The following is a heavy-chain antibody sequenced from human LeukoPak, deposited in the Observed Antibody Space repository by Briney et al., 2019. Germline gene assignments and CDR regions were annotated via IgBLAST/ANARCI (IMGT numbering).Heavy chain of an antibody. J-gene: IGHJ5*02. CDR1: GASVSGSPYY. CDR2: IYSSGST. V-gene: IGHV4-39*01. Sequence: SETLSLTCTVSGASVSGSPYYWGWVRQPPGKGLEWIGSIYSSGSTYYNASLPSRVTISIETSKNQISLRLNSVTAADTASYYCARQPPYGGNSFDPWGQGTLVIVSS. CDR3: ARQPPYGGNSFDP. D-gene: IGHD4-23*01.